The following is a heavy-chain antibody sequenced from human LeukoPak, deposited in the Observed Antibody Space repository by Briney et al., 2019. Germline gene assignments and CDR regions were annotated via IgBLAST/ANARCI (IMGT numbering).Heavy chain of an antibody. CDR2: IGSSSSYT. V-gene: IGHV3-11*05. Sequence: GSLRLSCAASGFTFSDYYMSWIRQAPGKGLEWVSHIGSSSSYTNYADSEKGRFTISRDNAKNSLYLQTNSLRADATAVYYCARVGEGSSAWYYFDYWGQGTLVTVSS. CDR1: GFTFSDYY. CDR3: ARVGEGSSAWYYFDY. J-gene: IGHJ4*02. D-gene: IGHD6-19*01.